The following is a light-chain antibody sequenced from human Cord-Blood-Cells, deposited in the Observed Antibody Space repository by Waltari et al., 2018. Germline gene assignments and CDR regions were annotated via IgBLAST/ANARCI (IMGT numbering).Light chain of an antibody. CDR3: QAWDSSTVV. Sequence: SYELTQPPSVSVSPGQTASITRSGDKLGVKYACWYKQKPRQSPVRFIYQDSKRPSGIPERFSGSNSGNTATLTISGTQAMDEADYYCQAWDSSTVVCGGGTKLTVL. J-gene: IGLJ2*01. CDR2: QDS. V-gene: IGLV3-1*01. CDR1: KLGVKY.